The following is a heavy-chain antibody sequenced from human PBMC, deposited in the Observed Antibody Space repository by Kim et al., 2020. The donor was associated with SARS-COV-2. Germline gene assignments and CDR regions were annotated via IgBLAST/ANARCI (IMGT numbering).Heavy chain of an antibody. Sequence: GGSLRLPCAASGFTFSNYNMNWVRQAPGKGLEWVSSISSSSSNIYFADSVKGRCTISSDNAKNSLYLQMSRLRAEDTAVYYCAAEPAGYSGFGGGYCSQG. CDR1: GFTFSNYN. V-gene: IGHV3-21*01. D-gene: IGHD5-12*01. J-gene: IGHJ4*02. CDR2: ISSSSSNI. CDR3: AAEPAGYSGFGGGY.